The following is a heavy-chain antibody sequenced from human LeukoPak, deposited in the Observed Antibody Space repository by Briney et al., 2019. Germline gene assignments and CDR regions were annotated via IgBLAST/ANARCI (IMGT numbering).Heavy chain of an antibody. J-gene: IGHJ6*03. Sequence: GASAKVSCKASGGTFSSYAISWVRQAPGQGLEWMGGIIPIFGTANYAQKFQGRVTITTDESTSTAYMELSSLRSEDTAVYYCASSHDYYYYMDVWGKGTTVTVSS. CDR1: GGTFSSYA. CDR3: ASSHDYYYYMDV. CDR2: IIPIFGTA. V-gene: IGHV1-69*05.